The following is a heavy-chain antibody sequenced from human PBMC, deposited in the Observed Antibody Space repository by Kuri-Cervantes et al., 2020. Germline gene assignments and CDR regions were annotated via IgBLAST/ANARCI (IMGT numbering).Heavy chain of an antibody. CDR2: INAYNGDT. J-gene: IGHJ4*02. V-gene: IGHV1-18*01. CDR3: ARWVVPKDFDC. D-gene: IGHD2-15*01. CDR1: GHIFTSYG. Sequence: ASVKVSCKASGHIFTSYGITWVRQAPGQGLEWMGWINAYNGDTNYAQKFQGRVTMTTDTPTSAAYMELRSLRSDDTAMYYCARWVVPKDFDCWGQGTLVTVSS.